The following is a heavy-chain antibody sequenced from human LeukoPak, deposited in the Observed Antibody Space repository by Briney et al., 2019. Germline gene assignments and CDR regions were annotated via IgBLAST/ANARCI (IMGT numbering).Heavy chain of an antibody. V-gene: IGHV3-74*01. D-gene: IGHD2-2*01. CDR3: AKASRNCSRTSCYEYFQH. CDR1: GFTFSNYW. CDR2: IHSDGSAT. Sequence: GGSLRLSCAASGFTFSNYWMHWVRQAPGKGLVWVSRIHSDGSATYYADSVKGRVTISRDNSKNTLYLQMNSLRAEDTAVYYCAKASRNCSRTSCYEYFQHWGQGTLVTVSS. J-gene: IGHJ1*01.